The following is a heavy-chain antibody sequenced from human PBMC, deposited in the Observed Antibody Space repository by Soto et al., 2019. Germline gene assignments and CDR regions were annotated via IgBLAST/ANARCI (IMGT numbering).Heavy chain of an antibody. D-gene: IGHD2-21*01. CDR2: LYSGGST. J-gene: IGHJ3*02. CDR1: GFTVSTNY. CDR3: ARDPVMSTRNAFDI. Sequence: EMQLVESGGGLVQPGGSLRLSCAASGFTVSTNYMAWVRQAPGQGLEWVSILYSGGSTYYADSVKGRFTISRDNSKNTVYLQMNSLRAEDTAVYYCARDPVMSTRNAFDIWGQGTLVTVSS. V-gene: IGHV3-53*01.